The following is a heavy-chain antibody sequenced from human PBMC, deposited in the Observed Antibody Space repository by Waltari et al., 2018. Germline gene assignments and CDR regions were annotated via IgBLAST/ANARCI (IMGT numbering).Heavy chain of an antibody. CDR1: GYHLVNAV. Sequence: QIYLVQSGPGMKKPGASAKVSCKASGYHLVNAVIAWVRQAPGQGLEWVGWVNSYNSKTKNSQNLQYRVTMTMDRSTATAHMELRYLRSDDTAVYYCARVVFSGRYPHGFDFWGQGTMVTVSA. V-gene: IGHV1-18*01. CDR2: VNSYNSKT. CDR3: ARVVFSGRYPHGFDF. D-gene: IGHD2-15*01. J-gene: IGHJ3*01.